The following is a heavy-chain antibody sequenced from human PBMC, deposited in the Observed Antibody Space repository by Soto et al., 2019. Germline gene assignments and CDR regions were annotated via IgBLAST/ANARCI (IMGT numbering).Heavy chain of an antibody. Sequence: EVQLVQSGAEVKKPGESLKISCKGSGYSFTSYWIGWVRQMPGKGLEWMGIIYPGDSDTRYSPSFQGQVTLSADKSIGTGSLEWRSLKASDTAMYYCASHLAPGYCSSTSCYAGPPYYYYMDVWGKGTKVTVSS. CDR2: IYPGDSDT. CDR3: ASHLAPGYCSSTSCYAGPPYYYYMDV. D-gene: IGHD2-2*01. V-gene: IGHV5-51*03. J-gene: IGHJ6*03. CDR1: GYSFTSYW.